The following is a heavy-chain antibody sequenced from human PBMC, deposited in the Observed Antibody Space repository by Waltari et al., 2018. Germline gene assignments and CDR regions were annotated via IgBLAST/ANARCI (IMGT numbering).Heavy chain of an antibody. V-gene: IGHV2-5*01. CDR2: IYWNDDK. CDR1: GFSLSTSGVG. J-gene: IGHJ3*02. CDR3: AQEQQQFDI. Sequence: QITLKESGPTLVKPTQTLTLTCTFSGFSLSTSGVGVGWIRQHPGKALEWLALIYWNDDKRYSPSLKSRLTITKDTSKNQVVLTMTNMDPVDTATYYCAQEQQQFDIWGQGTMVTVSS. D-gene: IGHD6-13*01.